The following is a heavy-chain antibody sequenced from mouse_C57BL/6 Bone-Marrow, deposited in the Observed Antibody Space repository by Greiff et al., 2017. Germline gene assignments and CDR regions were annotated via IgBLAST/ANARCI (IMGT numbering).Heavy chain of an antibody. CDR2: IDPNSGGT. CDR3: ARFYCGSSHWYFDV. Sequence: QVQLQQPGAELVKPGASVKMSCKASGYTFTSYWMPWVKQRPGRGLEWIGSIDPNSGGTKYNEKFKSKATLTVDKPSSTAYMQLSSLTSEDSAVYYCARFYCGSSHWYFDVWGTGTTVTVSS. V-gene: IGHV1-72*01. CDR1: GYTFTSYW. D-gene: IGHD1-1*01. J-gene: IGHJ1*03.